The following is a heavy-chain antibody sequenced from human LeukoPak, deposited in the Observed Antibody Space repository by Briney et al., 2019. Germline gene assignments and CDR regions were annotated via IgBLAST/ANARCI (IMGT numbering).Heavy chain of an antibody. V-gene: IGHV4-34*01. CDR2: INHSGST. CDR3: ARVGSSVFDY. J-gene: IGHJ4*02. D-gene: IGHD6-6*01. CDR1: GGSFSGYY. Sequence: SETLSLTCAVYGGSFSGYYWSWIRQPPGKGLEWIGEINHSGSTNYNPSLKSRVTISVDPSKNQFSLKLSSVTAADTAVYYCARVGSSVFDYWGQGTLVTVSS.